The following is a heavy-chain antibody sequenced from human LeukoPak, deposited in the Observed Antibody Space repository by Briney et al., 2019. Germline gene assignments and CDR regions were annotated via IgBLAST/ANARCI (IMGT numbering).Heavy chain of an antibody. Sequence: GGALRLSCAASGFTFSSYAMSWVRQAPGKGLEWVSAISGSGGSTYYADSVKGRFTISRDNSKNTLYLQMDSLRAEDTAVYYCARDFSIVGASWWFDYWAREPWSPSPQ. J-gene: IGHJ4*02. D-gene: IGHD1-26*01. CDR3: ARDFSIVGASWWFDY. CDR1: GFTFSSYA. V-gene: IGHV3-23*01. CDR2: ISGSGGST.